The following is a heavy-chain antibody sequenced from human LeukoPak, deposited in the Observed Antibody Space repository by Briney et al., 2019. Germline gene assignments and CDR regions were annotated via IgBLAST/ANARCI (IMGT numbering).Heavy chain of an antibody. CDR2: ISYDGSNK. CDR3: AKDLDYGGYNWFDP. CDR1: GFTFSSNG. D-gene: IGHD4-23*01. V-gene: IGHV3-30*18. Sequence: PGGSLRLSCAASGFTFSSNGMHWVRQAPGKGLEWVAVISYDGSNKYYADSVKGRFTISRDNSKNTLYLQMNSLRAEDTAVYYCAKDLDYGGYNWFDPWGQGTLVTVSS. J-gene: IGHJ5*02.